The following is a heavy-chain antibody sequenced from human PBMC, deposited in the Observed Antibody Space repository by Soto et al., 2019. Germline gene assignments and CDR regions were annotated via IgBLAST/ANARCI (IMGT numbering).Heavy chain of an antibody. CDR3: ARVTWDSSGYYAGYFDY. CDR2: NYYSGST. Sequence: QVQLQESGPGLVKPSQTLSLTCTVSGGSISSGGYYWSWIRQHPGKGLEWIGYNYYSGSTYYNPSLKSRVTISVDTSKNQFPLKLSSVTAADTAVYYCARVTWDSSGYYAGYFDYWGQGTLVTVSS. V-gene: IGHV4-31*03. CDR1: GGSISSGGYY. D-gene: IGHD3-22*01. J-gene: IGHJ4*02.